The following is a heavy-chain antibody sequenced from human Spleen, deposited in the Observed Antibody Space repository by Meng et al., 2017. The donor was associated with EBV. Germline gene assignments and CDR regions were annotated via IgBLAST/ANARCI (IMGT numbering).Heavy chain of an antibody. V-gene: IGHV2-5*02. CDR3: AHRGITFGGAIEFDY. D-gene: IGHD3-16*02. CDR2: IYWDDDK. Sequence: QITLKESGPTLGKPTQTLTLTCTFSGFSLRTSGVGVGWIRQPPGKALEWLALIYWDDDKRYSPSLKSRLTITKDTSKNQVVLTMTNMDPVDTATYYCAHRGITFGGAIEFDYWGQGALVTVSS. J-gene: IGHJ4*02. CDR1: GFSLRTSGVG.